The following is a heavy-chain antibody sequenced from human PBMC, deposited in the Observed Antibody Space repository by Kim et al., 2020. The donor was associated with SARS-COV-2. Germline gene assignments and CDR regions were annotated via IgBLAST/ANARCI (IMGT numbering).Heavy chain of an antibody. CDR2: IRGSGGSK. D-gene: IGHD3-22*01. CDR3: AKVRSSGPRIRVLDWYFDL. CDR1: GFTFSSYA. J-gene: IGHJ2*01. Sequence: GGSLRLSCAASGFTFSSYAMSWVRQAPGKGLEWVSAIRGSGGSKYYADSVKGRFTISRDNSKNTLYLQMNSLRAEDTAVYYCAKVRSSGPRIRVLDWYFDLWGRGTLVTVSS. V-gene: IGHV3-23*01.